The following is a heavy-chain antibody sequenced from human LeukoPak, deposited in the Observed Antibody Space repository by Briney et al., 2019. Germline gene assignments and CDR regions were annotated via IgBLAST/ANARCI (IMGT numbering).Heavy chain of an antibody. CDR3: AKGDGYNQHTFDY. J-gene: IGHJ4*02. CDR2: IRYDGSNK. Sequence: GGSLRLSCAASGFTFSSYGMHWVRQAPGKGLEWVAFIRYDGSNKYYADSVKGRFTISRDNSKNTLYVQMNSLRAEDTAVYYCAKGDGYNQHTFDYWGQGTLVTVSS. V-gene: IGHV3-30*02. CDR1: GFTFSSYG. D-gene: IGHD5-24*01.